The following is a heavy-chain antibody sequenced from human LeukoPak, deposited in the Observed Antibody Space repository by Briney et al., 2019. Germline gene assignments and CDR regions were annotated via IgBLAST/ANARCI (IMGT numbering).Heavy chain of an antibody. J-gene: IGHJ4*02. Sequence: PGGSLRLSCAASGFTFSSYSMNWARQAPGKGLEWVASINHNGNVNYYVDSVKGRFTISRDNAKNSLYLQMSNLRAEDTAVYYCARGYYDFWSAFDYWGQGTLVTVSS. CDR1: GFTFSSYS. D-gene: IGHD3-3*01. V-gene: IGHV3-7*03. CDR2: INHNGNVN. CDR3: ARGYYDFWSAFDY.